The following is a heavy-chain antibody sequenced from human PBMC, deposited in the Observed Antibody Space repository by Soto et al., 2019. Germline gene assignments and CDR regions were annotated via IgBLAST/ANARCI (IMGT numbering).Heavy chain of an antibody. CDR3: SRDILTGPLPDY. CDR1: GFTFSDYY. V-gene: IGHV3-11*01. D-gene: IGHD3-9*01. CDR2: ISSSGDYI. Sequence: SLRLSCAASGFTFSDYYMTWIRQAPGKGLEWVSFISSSGDYIYYADSVKGRFTISRDNAKNSLFLQMNSLRADDTAVYYCSRDILTGPLPDYWRQGTLVTVSS. J-gene: IGHJ4*02.